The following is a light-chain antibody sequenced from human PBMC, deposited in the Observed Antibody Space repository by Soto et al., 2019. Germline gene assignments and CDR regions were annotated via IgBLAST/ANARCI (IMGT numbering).Light chain of an antibody. CDR2: EVG. Sequence: QSALTQPASVAGSPGQSITISCTGTRSDVGGHNYVSWYQQHPGKAPKLMFYEVGNRPSGVSARFSASKSGNTASLTISGLHADDEDDYYCSSYTGSSTSPYVFGTGTKLTVL. J-gene: IGLJ1*01. CDR3: SSYTGSSTSPYV. V-gene: IGLV2-14*01. CDR1: RSDVGGHNY.